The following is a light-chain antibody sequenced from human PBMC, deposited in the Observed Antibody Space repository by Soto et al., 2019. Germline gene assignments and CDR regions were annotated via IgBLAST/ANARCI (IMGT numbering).Light chain of an antibody. CDR1: QSVSSN. CDR2: GAS. CDR3: QQYNNWPQT. J-gene: IGKJ1*01. Sequence: EIVMTQSPATLSVSPGERATLSCRASQSVSSNLAWYQQKPGQAPGLLIYGASTRATGIPARFSGSGSGTEFTLTISSLQSEDFGVYYCQQYNNWPQTLGQGTKVEIK. V-gene: IGKV3-15*01.